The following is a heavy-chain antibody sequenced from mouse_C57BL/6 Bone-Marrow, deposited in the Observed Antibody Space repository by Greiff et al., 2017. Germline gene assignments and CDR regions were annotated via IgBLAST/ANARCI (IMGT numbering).Heavy chain of an antibody. J-gene: IGHJ3*01. CDR3: GGYYPFAY. D-gene: IGHD2-3*01. V-gene: IGHV1-85*01. CDR2: IYPRDGST. Sequence: QVQLQQSGPELVKPGASVKLSCKASGYTFTSYDINWVKQRPGQGLEWIGWIYPRDGSTKYNEKFKGKATLTVDTSSSTAYMERHSLTSEDSAVYFCGGYYPFAYGGQGTLVTVSA. CDR1: GYTFTSYD.